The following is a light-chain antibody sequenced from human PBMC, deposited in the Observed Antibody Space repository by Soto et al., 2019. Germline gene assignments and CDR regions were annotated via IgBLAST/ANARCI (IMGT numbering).Light chain of an antibody. V-gene: IGKV3-15*01. J-gene: IGKJ5*01. CDR2: YAS. CDR1: QSIRDN. CDR3: QNSHDWRIT. Sequence: EIVLPQSPATLSVSPVERATLSCMSSQSIRDNFAWYQQKPGPTPRLLISYASTRATTIPARFSGSGSGTDVTRTINRLQSEDFAVYYCQNSHDWRITFGQGTRLELK.